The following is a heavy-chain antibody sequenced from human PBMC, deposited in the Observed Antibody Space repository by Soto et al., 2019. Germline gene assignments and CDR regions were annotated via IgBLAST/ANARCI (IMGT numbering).Heavy chain of an antibody. J-gene: IGHJ6*04. V-gene: IGHV1-8*01. CDR3: ARGPDCSGGSCTLLLDV. Sequence: ASVKVSCKASGYTFTSYDINWVRQATGQGLEWMGWMNPNSGNTGYAQKFQGRVTMTRNTSISTAYMDLSSLRSEDTAVYFCARGPDCSGGSCTLLLDVWGKGTTVTVSS. CDR2: MNPNSGNT. CDR1: GYTFTSYD. D-gene: IGHD2-15*01.